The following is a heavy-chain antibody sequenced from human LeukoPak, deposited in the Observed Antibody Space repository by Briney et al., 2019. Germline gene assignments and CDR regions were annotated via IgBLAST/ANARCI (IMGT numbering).Heavy chain of an antibody. CDR1: GFTFSSYA. J-gene: IGHJ4*02. CDR2: ISYDGSNK. V-gene: IGHV3-30-3*01. Sequence: QTGRSLRLSCAASGFTFSSYAMHWVRQAPGKGLEWVAVISYDGSNKYYADSVKGRFTISRDNSKNTLYLQMNSLRAEDTAVYYCARSSDSSGWSMSELPQYYFDYWGQGTLVTVSS. CDR3: ARSSDSSGWSMSELPQYYFDY. D-gene: IGHD6-19*01.